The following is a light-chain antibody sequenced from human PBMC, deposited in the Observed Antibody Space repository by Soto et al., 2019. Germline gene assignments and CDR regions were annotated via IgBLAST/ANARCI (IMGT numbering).Light chain of an antibody. CDR2: GAS. V-gene: IGKV1-12*01. Sequence: DIQMTQSPSILSASVGDRVTITCRASQGISTWLAWYQRKAGKAPNLLIYGASNLHSGVPSRFSGSGSGTNFTLTISSLQPEDFATYYCQQANSFPITFGQGTRLEIK. CDR1: QGISTW. J-gene: IGKJ5*01. CDR3: QQANSFPIT.